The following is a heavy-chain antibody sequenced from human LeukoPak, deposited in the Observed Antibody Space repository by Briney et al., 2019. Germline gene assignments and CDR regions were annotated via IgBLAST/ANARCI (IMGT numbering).Heavy chain of an antibody. V-gene: IGHV1-2*02. Sequence: RASVKVSCEASGYTFTGYYMHWVRQAPGQGLEWMGWINPNSGGTNYAQKFQGRVTMTRDTSISTAYMELSRLRSDDTAVYYCARADPFFDSSGYHYALDIWGQGTMLTVSS. CDR3: ARADPFFDSSGYHYALDI. J-gene: IGHJ3*02. CDR2: INPNSGGT. CDR1: GYTFTGYY. D-gene: IGHD3-22*01.